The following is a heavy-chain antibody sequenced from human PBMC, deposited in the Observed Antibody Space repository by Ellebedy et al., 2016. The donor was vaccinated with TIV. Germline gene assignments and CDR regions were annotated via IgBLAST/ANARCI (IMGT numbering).Heavy chain of an antibody. Sequence: AASVKVSCKASGYTFTSYYMHWVRQAPGQGLEWMGIINPSGGSTSYAQKFQGRVTMTRDTSTSTVYMELSSLRSEDTAVYYCARARSDYGDYVGFDYWGPGTLVTVSS. J-gene: IGHJ4*02. CDR1: GYTFTSYY. V-gene: IGHV1-46*01. D-gene: IGHD4-17*01. CDR2: INPSGGST. CDR3: ARARSDYGDYVGFDY.